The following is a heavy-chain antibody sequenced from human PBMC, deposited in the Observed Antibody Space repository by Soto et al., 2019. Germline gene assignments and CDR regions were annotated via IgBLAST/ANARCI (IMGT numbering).Heavy chain of an antibody. CDR2: ISGSGGST. Sequence: EVQLLESGGGLVQPGGSLRLSCAASGFTFSSYAMSWVRQAPGKGLEWVSAISGSGGSTYYADSVKGRFTISRDNSKKTLYLQMNSLGAADTAVYYCAILDTAMGQHPFDYWGQGTLVTVSS. CDR1: GFTFSSYA. V-gene: IGHV3-23*01. CDR3: AILDTAMGQHPFDY. D-gene: IGHD5-18*01. J-gene: IGHJ4*02.